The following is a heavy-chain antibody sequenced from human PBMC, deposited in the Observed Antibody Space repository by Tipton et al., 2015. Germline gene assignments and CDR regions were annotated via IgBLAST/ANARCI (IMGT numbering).Heavy chain of an antibody. Sequence: SLRLSCELSGFPFSGYTMRWVRQAPGKGLEWVSSISGSGVETYYADSVKGRFTISRDNAKESLYLQMNSLRDEDTAVYYCAREGTGTIGFGWFDPWGQGTLVTVSS. CDR2: ISGSGVET. J-gene: IGHJ5*02. D-gene: IGHD1-7*01. V-gene: IGHV3-23*01. CDR3: AREGTGTIGFGWFDP. CDR1: GFPFSGYT.